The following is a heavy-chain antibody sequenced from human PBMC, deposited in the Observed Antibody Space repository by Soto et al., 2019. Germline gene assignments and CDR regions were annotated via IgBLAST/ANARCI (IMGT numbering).Heavy chain of an antibody. CDR2: IYSNDDK. D-gene: IGHD1-26*01. V-gene: IGHV2-5*01. Sequence: SGPTLVNPTQTLTLTCTFSGFSLTSSGVGVEWVRQPPGKALEWLALIYSNDDKRYSPSMKSRLTITKDTSKNRVVLTMTNMDPVDTATSYCGHRLEAGRHSTWGPGTMATFSS. J-gene: IGHJ3*01. CDR1: GFSLTSSGVG. CDR3: GHRLEAGRHST.